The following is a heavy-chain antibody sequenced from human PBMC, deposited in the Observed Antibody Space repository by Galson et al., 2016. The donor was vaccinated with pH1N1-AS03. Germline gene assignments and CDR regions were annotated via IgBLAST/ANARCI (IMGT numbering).Heavy chain of an antibody. CDR3: ARSVQYSFDS. V-gene: IGHV3-48*02. Sequence: SLRLSYAASGFTFSVYSMNWVRQTPGKGLEWIAYMTSDTRTIKYADSVKGRFTISRDNVNYSVYLQMNGPRDEDTAIYYCARSVQYSFDSWGQGVLVTVSS. D-gene: IGHD5/OR15-5a*01. J-gene: IGHJ4*02. CDR1: GFTFSVYS. CDR2: MTSDTRTI.